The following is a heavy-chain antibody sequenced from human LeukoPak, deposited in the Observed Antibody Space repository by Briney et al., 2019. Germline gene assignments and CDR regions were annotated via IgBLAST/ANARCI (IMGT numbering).Heavy chain of an antibody. CDR2: ITGSGDST. CDR1: GFIFSSYA. CDR3: AKDKGQSSGSTDY. Sequence: GGSLRLSCAASGFIFSSYAMSWARQAPGKGLEWVSTITGSGDSTYYADSVKGRFTISRDNSKNTLYLQMNSLRAEDTAVYYCAKDKGQSSGSTDYWGQGTLVTVSS. J-gene: IGHJ4*02. V-gene: IGHV3-23*01. D-gene: IGHD6-19*01.